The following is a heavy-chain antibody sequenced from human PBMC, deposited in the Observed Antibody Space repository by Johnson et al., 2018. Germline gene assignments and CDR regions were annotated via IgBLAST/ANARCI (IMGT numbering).Heavy chain of an antibody. CDR3: TTDPPIVLMVYAGFEDI. D-gene: IGHD2-8*01. J-gene: IGHJ3*02. CDR2: IIPIFGTA. Sequence: QVQLVQSGAEVKKXGSSVKVSCKASGGTFSSYAISWVRQAPGQGLEWMGGIIPIFGTANYAQKFQGSVTITADESTSTAYMELNRLKTEDTAVYYCTTDPPIVLMVYAGFEDIWGQGTMVTVSS. V-gene: IGHV1-69*12. CDR1: GGTFSSYA.